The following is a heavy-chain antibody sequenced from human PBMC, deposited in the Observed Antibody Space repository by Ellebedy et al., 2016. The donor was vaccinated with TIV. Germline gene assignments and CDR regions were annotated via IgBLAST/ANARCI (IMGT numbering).Heavy chain of an antibody. Sequence: GGSLRLSXVASGFPFRNYGMHWVRQAPGKGLEWVSYISSSSSGIYYTESVRDRFTISRDNSKNTVSLQMDSLRAEDTAVYYCAKVESGSYQSPFDYWGQGTLVTVSS. CDR3: AKVESGSYQSPFDY. CDR1: GFPFRNYG. V-gene: IGHV3-48*01. D-gene: IGHD1-26*01. CDR2: ISSSSSGI. J-gene: IGHJ4*02.